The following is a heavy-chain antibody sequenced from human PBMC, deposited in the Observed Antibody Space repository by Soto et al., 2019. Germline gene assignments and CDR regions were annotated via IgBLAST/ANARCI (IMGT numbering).Heavy chain of an antibody. D-gene: IGHD2-15*01. CDR1: GGTFSSYA. CDR2: IIPIFGTA. V-gene: IGHV1-69*12. Sequence: QVQLVQSGAEVKKPGSSVKVSCKASGGTFSSYAISWVRQAPGQGLEWMGGIIPIFGTANYAQKVQGRVTITADESTSTAYVELSGLRSEDTAVYYCARGRSRVLAPEGGDDYWGQGPLVTVSS. CDR3: ARGRSRVLAPEGGDDY. J-gene: IGHJ4*02.